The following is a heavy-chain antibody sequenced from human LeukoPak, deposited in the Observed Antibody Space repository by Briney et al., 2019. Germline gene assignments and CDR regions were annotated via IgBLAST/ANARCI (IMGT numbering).Heavy chain of an antibody. J-gene: IGHJ4*02. CDR2: INRDGITT. V-gene: IGHV3-43*01. D-gene: IGHD1-26*01. CDR1: GFTLEDFT. CDR3: ARGIVGDPVAFDF. Sequence: GGSLRLSCVATGFTLEDFTMHWIRQPPGKGLEWVPLINRDGITTRYADSVQGRFTMSRDNSENSIFLQMSSLRPEDTALYYCARGIVGDPVAFDFWGQGTLISVSS.